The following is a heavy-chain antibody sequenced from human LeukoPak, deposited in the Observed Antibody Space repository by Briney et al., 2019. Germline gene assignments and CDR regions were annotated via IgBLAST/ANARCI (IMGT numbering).Heavy chain of an antibody. CDR3: ARDHGTYDILTGYYNWFDP. D-gene: IGHD3-9*01. V-gene: IGHV4-4*07. Sequence: SETLSLTCTVSGGSISSYYWSWIRQPAGKGLEWIGRIYTSGSTNYNPSLKSRVTMSVDTSKNQFSLKLSSVTAADTAVYYCARDHGTYDILTGYYNWFDPWGQGTLVTVSS. J-gene: IGHJ5*02. CDR2: IYTSGST. CDR1: GGSISSYY.